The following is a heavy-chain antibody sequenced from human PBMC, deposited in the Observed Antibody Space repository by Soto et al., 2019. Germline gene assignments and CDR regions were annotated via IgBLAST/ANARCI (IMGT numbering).Heavy chain of an antibody. V-gene: IGHV5-10-1*01. D-gene: IGHD3-9*01. CDR3: ARLPGPILRYFDWLLSEGGY. CDR1: GYSFTSYW. J-gene: IGHJ4*02. Sequence: PGESLKISCKGSGYSFTSYWISWVRQMPGKGLEWMGRIDPSDSYTNYSPSFQGHVTISADKSISTAYLQWSSLKASDTAMYYCARLPGPILRYFDWLLSEGGYWGQGTLVTVSS. CDR2: IDPSDSYT.